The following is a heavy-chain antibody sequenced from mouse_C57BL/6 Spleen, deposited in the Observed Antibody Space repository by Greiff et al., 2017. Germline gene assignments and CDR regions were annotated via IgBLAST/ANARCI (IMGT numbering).Heavy chain of an antibody. J-gene: IGHJ3*01. V-gene: IGHV1-80*01. D-gene: IGHD1-1*01. CDR3: ARRSIYYYGSSLAY. CDR1: GYAFSSYW. Sequence: VQLQQSGAELVKPGASVKISCKASGYAFSSYWMNWVKQRPGKGLEWIGQIYPGDGDTNYNGKFKGKATLTADKSSSTAYMQLSSLTSEDSAVFFCARRSIYYYGSSLAYWGQGTLVTVSA. CDR2: IYPGDGDT.